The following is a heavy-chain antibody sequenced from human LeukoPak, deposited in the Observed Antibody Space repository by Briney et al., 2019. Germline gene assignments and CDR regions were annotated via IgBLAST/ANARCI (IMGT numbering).Heavy chain of an antibody. CDR2: VRGSGSDT. Sequence: GGSLRLSCAASGFTFSTYSMNWVRQAPGKGLEWVSAVRGSGSDTYYADSVKGRFTISRDNSKNTLHLQMNSLRAEDTAIYYCAKTSRVNSAYDSPFDYWGQGTLVTVSS. J-gene: IGHJ4*02. CDR1: GFTFSTYS. D-gene: IGHD5-12*01. V-gene: IGHV3-23*01. CDR3: AKTSRVNSAYDSPFDY.